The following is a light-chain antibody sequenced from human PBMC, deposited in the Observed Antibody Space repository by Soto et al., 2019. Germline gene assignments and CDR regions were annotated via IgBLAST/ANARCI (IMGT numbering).Light chain of an antibody. CDR2: KAS. V-gene: IGKV1-5*03. CDR3: QQYNNYSWT. CDR1: QSISSW. Sequence: DVQMTQSPSTLSASLGDRVTITCRASQSISSWLAWYQQKPGKAPKLLIYKASTLESGVPSRFSGSGSGAEFTLTSSSLQPDDFATYYCQQYNNYSWTFGQGTKVEIK. J-gene: IGKJ1*01.